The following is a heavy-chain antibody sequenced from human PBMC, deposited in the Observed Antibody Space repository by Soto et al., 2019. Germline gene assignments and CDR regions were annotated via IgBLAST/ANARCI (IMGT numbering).Heavy chain of an antibody. CDR1: GFTFSSYS. Sequence: EVQLVESGGGLVKPGGSPRLSCAASGFTFSSYSMNWVRQAPGKGLEWVSSISSSSSYIYYADSVKGRFTISRDNAKNSLYLQMNRLRAEDTAVYYCALDYYYYYGMDVWGQGTTVTVSS. V-gene: IGHV3-21*01. J-gene: IGHJ6*02. CDR3: ALDYYYYYGMDV. CDR2: ISSSSSYI.